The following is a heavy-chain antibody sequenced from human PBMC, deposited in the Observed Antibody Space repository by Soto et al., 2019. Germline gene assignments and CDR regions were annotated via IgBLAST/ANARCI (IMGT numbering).Heavy chain of an antibody. CDR3: ARYDFWSGYLDYYYGMDV. Sequence: ASVKVSCKASGYTFTSYGISWVRQAPGQGLEWKGWISAYNGNTNYAQKLQGRVTMTTDTSTSTAYMELRSLRSDDTAVYYCARYDFWSGYLDYYYGMDVWGQGTTVTVSS. J-gene: IGHJ6*02. CDR1: GYTFTSYG. V-gene: IGHV1-18*01. CDR2: ISAYNGNT. D-gene: IGHD3-3*01.